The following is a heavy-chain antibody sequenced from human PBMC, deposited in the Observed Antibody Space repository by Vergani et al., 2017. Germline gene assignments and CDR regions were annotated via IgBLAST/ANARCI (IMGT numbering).Heavy chain of an antibody. D-gene: IGHD2-21*02. J-gene: IGHJ4*02. V-gene: IGHV5-51*01. CDR2: IYPGDSDT. CDR1: GYSFTSYW. CDR3: ARTDLAYCGGDCYSSFDY. Sequence: EVQLVQSGAEVKKPGESLKISCKGSGYSFTSYWIGWVRQMPGKGLEWMGIIYPGDSDTRYSPSFQGQVTISADQSISTAYLQWSSLKASDTAMYYCARTDLAYCGGDCYSSFDYWGQGTLVTVSS.